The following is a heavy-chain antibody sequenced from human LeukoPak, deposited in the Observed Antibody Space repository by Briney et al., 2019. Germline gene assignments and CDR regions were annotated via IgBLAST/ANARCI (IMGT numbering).Heavy chain of an antibody. Sequence: GGSLRLSCAASGFTFSSYSMNWVSQAPGKGLEWVSYISSSSSTIYYADSVKGRFTISRDNAKNSLYLQMNSLRAEDTAVYYCASTRLFRYYSDSSGYFPFDYWGQGTLVTVSS. CDR3: ASTRLFRYYSDSSGYFPFDY. V-gene: IGHV3-48*04. CDR1: GFTFSSYS. CDR2: ISSSSSTI. J-gene: IGHJ4*02. D-gene: IGHD3-22*01.